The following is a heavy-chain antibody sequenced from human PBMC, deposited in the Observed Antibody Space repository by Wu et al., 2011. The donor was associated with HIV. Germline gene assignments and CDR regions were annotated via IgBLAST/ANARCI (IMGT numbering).Heavy chain of an antibody. V-gene: IGHV5-51*03. CDR3: ARLISGYDYRPLGYFDY. J-gene: IGHJ4*02. Sequence: VQLVQSGAEVKKPGESLKISCKASGYVFSSFWIGWVRQMPGKGLEWMGIIYPDEYDITYSPSFQGQVSISADKSINTAYLQWSGLKASDTAIYYCARLISGYDYRPLGYFDYVGPGNAGHRLL. CDR1: GYVFSSFW. CDR2: IYPDEYDI. D-gene: IGHD5-12*01.